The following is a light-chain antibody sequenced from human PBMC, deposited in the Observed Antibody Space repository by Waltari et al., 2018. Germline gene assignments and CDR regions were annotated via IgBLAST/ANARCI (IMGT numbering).Light chain of an antibody. CDR2: EVT. J-gene: IGLJ2*01. CDR3: CSYAGRSSMI. Sequence: QSALTQPASVSGSPGQSITISCTGGTSDIGKYNLVSWYMQNPAKAPKGIIYEVTKRPSGISDRFSGSKSGNTASLTISGLQVEDEADYYCCSYAGRSSMIFGGGTKVTVV. CDR1: TSDIGKYNL. V-gene: IGLV2-23*02.